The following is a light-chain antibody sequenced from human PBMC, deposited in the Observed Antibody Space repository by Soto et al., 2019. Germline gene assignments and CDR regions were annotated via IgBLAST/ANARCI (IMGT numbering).Light chain of an antibody. CDR2: GAC. J-gene: IGKJ1*01. CDR1: QSIGRW. V-gene: IGKV1-39*01. CDR3: QQSYSTPRT. Sequence: QMTQSPSTLSASVGARVTITCLAGQSIGRWLAWRQEKPGKAPELVVYGACSLQSGVPSRFSGSGSGTDFTLTISSLQPEDFATYYSQQSYSTPRTFAQG.